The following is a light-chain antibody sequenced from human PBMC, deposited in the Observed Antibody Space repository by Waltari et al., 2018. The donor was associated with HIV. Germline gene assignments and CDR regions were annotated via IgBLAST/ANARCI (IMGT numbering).Light chain of an antibody. Sequence: SYELTQPPSLSVSPGQTARITCSGDALSMQYGYWYQQKPGQAPVWVIYKDKKKASGIPERFSGSSSGTTVTLTISGAQAEDEAAYFCQSTDRSGSYIIFGGGTKLTVL. J-gene: IGLJ2*01. V-gene: IGLV3-25*03. CDR2: KDK. CDR1: ALSMQY. CDR3: QSTDRSGSYII.